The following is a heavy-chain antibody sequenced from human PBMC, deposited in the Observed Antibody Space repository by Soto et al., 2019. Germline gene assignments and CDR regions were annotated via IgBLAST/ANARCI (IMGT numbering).Heavy chain of an antibody. Sequence: ASVKVSCKASGYTFATYGFSWVRQAPGQGLEWMGWISASNGNTNYAQKFQGRVTITADKSTSTAYMELSSLRSEDTAVYYCGREGYCGGDCYRYGMDVWGQGTTVTVSS. D-gene: IGHD2-21*02. V-gene: IGHV1-18*01. CDR1: GYTFATYG. J-gene: IGHJ6*02. CDR2: ISASNGNT. CDR3: GREGYCGGDCYRYGMDV.